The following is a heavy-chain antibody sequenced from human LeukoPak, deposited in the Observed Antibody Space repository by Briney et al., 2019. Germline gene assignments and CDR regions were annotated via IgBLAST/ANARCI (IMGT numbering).Heavy chain of an antibody. Sequence: SETLSLTCTVSGGSISSSSYYWGWIRQPPGKGLEWIGSIYYSGSTYYNPSLRSRVTISVDTSKNQFSLKLGSVTAADTAMYYCARVSGGAGETFDYWGQGTLATVSS. CDR3: ARVSGGAGETFDY. J-gene: IGHJ4*02. CDR1: GGSISSSSYY. CDR2: IYYSGST. D-gene: IGHD2-8*02. V-gene: IGHV4-39*07.